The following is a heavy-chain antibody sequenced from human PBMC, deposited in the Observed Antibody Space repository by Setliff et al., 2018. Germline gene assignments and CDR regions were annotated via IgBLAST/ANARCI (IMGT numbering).Heavy chain of an antibody. CDR3: ATLAFTYYYDSSGYYPHDY. CDR1: GYTLTELS. Sequence: ASVKVSCKVSGYTLTELSMHWVRQAPGKGLEWMGGFDPEDGDTIYAQKFQGRVTMAEDTSTDTAYMELSSLRSEDTAVYYCATLAFTYYYDSSGYYPHDYWGQGTLVTVSS. V-gene: IGHV1-24*01. CDR2: FDPEDGDT. D-gene: IGHD3-22*01. J-gene: IGHJ4*02.